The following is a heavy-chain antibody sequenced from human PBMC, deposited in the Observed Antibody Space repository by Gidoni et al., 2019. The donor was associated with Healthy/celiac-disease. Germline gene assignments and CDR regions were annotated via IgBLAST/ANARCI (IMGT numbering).Heavy chain of an antibody. Sequence: QVQLVESGGGVVPPGRSLRLSCAASGFTFSRYGMHWVRQAPGKGLEWVAVIWYDGSNKYYADSVKGRFTISRDNSKNTLYLQMNSLRAEDTAVYYCARVSQQLVVDYWGQGTLVTVSS. CDR2: IWYDGSNK. V-gene: IGHV3-33*01. D-gene: IGHD6-13*01. CDR1: GFTFSRYG. CDR3: ARVSQQLVVDY. J-gene: IGHJ4*02.